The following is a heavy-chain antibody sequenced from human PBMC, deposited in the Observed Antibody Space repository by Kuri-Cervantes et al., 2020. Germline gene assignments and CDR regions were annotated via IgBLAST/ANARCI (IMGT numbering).Heavy chain of an antibody. D-gene: IGHD2-8*01. J-gene: IGHJ4*02. CDR2: INPSGGST. V-gene: IGHV1-46*01. CDR3: ARDAFLLGVSY. CDR1: GYTFTSYY. Sequence: ASVKVSCKASGYTFTSYYMHWVRQAPGQGLEWMGIINPSGGSTSYAQKFQGRVAMTRDTSTSTVYMELSSLRSEDTAVYYCARDAFLLGVSYWGQGTLVTVSS.